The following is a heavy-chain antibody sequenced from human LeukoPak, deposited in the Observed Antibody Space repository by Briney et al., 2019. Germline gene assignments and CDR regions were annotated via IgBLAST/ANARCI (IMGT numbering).Heavy chain of an antibody. CDR3: ARVISVMLWEGEDAFDV. CDR1: GFSFEDNG. V-gene: IGHV3-20*04. J-gene: IGHJ3*01. CDR2: INWNGGST. Sequence: TGGSLRLSCVASGFSFEDNGMSWVRQPPGKGLEWVSGINWNGGSTDYADSVKGRFTISRDNAKNSLYLQMNSLRAEDTAFYYCARVISVMLWEGEDAFDVWGQGTMVTVSS. D-gene: IGHD2-21*01.